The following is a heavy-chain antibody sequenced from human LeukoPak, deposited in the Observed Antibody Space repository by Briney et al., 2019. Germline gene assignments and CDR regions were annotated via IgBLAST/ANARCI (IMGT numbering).Heavy chain of an antibody. CDR2: VNPNSGGT. D-gene: IGHD1-26*01. CDR1: GYTFTSYY. Sequence: ASVKVSCKASGYTFTSYYMHWVRQAPGQGLEWVGWVNPNSGGTNYAQKFQGRVTMTRDTSISTAYMELSRLRSDDTAVYYCASKVGATGGEFDPWGQGTLVTVSS. J-gene: IGHJ5*02. CDR3: ASKVGATGGEFDP. V-gene: IGHV1-2*02.